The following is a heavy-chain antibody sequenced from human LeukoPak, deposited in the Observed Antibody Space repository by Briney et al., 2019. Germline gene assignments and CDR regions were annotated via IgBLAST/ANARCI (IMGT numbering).Heavy chain of an antibody. V-gene: IGHV1-69*13. CDR2: IIPIFGTA. CDR3: AREGSN. J-gene: IGHJ4*02. D-gene: IGHD2-15*01. Sequence: SVKVSCKASGYTFTSYAMNWVRQAPGQGLEWMGGIIPIFGTANYAQKFQGRVTITADESTSTAYMELSSLRSEDTAVYYCAREGSNWGQGTLVTVSS. CDR1: GYTFTSYA.